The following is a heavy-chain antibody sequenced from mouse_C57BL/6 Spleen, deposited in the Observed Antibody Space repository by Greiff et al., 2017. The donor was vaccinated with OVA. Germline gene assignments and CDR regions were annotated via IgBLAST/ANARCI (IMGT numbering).Heavy chain of an antibody. Sequence: QVQLQQPGAELVMPGASVKLSCKASGYTFTSYCMHWVKQRPGQGLEWIGEIDPSDSYTNYNQKFKGKSTLTVDKSSSTAYMQLTSLTSEDSAVYYCARKLITTVVAVNWYFDVWGTGTTVTVSS. D-gene: IGHD1-1*01. J-gene: IGHJ1*03. CDR3: ARKLITTVVAVNWYFDV. CDR1: GYTFTSYC. V-gene: IGHV1-69*01. CDR2: IDPSDSYT.